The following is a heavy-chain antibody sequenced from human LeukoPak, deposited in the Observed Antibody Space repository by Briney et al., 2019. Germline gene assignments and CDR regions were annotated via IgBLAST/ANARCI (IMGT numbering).Heavy chain of an antibody. CDR1: GFTFSTYG. D-gene: IGHD3-10*01. CDR3: AKGYGSGSYSVDY. V-gene: IGHV3-30*18. CDR2: MSYDGSNK. J-gene: IGHJ4*01. Sequence: GGSLRLSCAASGFTFSTYGMHWVRQAPGKGLEWVAVMSYDGSNKYYAGSVKGRFTISRDNSENTLYLQMNSLRAEDTAVYHCAKGYGSGSYSVDYWGQGTLVTVSS.